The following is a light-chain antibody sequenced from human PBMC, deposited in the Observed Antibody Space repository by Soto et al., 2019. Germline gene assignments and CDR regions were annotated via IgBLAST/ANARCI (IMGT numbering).Light chain of an antibody. Sequence: EIVLTQSPATLSVSPGERAALSCRASQSVSNNLAWYQQKPGQPPRLLIFGASTRATGILARFSGSGSEAEFALTISTLQSEDFAVYYCQQYSVWPLTFGGGTKVEIK. CDR1: QSVSNN. J-gene: IGKJ4*01. CDR2: GAS. V-gene: IGKV3D-15*01. CDR3: QQYSVWPLT.